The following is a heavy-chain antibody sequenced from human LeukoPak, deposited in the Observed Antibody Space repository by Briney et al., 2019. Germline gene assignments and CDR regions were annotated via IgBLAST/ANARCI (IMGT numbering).Heavy chain of an antibody. CDR2: IYSGGST. Sequence: GGSLRLSCAASGFTVSSNYMSWVRQAPGKGLEWVSVIYSGGSTYYADSVKGRFTISRDNSKNTLYLQMNSLRPEDTAIYYCAKHSHDDSAPRWETHYDAWGQGALVIVSS. CDR3: AKHSHDDSAPRWETHYDA. CDR1: GFTVSSNY. J-gene: IGHJ5*02. V-gene: IGHV3-66*01. D-gene: IGHD1-26*01.